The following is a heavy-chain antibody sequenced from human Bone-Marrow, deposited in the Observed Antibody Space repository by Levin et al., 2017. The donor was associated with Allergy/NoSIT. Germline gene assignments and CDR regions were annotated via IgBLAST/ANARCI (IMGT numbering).Heavy chain of an antibody. CDR3: ARVAQFLEWVREYDAFDI. CDR1: GYTFTSYA. CDR2: INTNTGNP. D-gene: IGHD3-3*01. V-gene: IGHV7-4-1*02. Sequence: PGASVKVSCKASGYTFTSYAMNWVRQAPGQGLEWMGWINTNTGNPTYAQGFTGRFVFSLDTSVSTAYLQISSLKAEDTAVYYCARVAQFLEWVREYDAFDIWGQGTMVTVSS. J-gene: IGHJ3*02.